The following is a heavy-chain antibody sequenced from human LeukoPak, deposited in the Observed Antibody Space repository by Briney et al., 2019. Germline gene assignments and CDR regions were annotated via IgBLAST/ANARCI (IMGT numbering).Heavy chain of an antibody. CDR1: GFTFSSYW. J-gene: IGHJ4*02. CDR2: IKQDGSEK. V-gene: IGHV3-7*01. CDR3: ARGRSGSSFLIDY. D-gene: IGHD6-6*01. Sequence: GGSLRLSCAASGFTFSSYWMSWVRQAPGKGLEWVANIKQDGSEKYYVDSVKGRFTISRDNAKNSLYLQMNSLRAEDTAVYYCARGRSGSSFLIDYWGQGTLVTVSS.